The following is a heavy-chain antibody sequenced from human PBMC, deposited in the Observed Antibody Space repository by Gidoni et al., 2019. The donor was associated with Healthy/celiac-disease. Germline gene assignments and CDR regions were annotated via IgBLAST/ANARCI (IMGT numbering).Heavy chain of an antibody. J-gene: IGHJ5*02. D-gene: IGHD2-2*01. V-gene: IGHV3-48*02. CDR3: ARDPRIVVAPAANNWFDP. CDR1: GFTFSSYS. Sequence: EVQLVESGGGLVQPGGSLRLSCAASGFTFSSYSMNWVRQAPGKGLEWVSYISSSSSTIYYADSVKGRFTISRDNAKNSLYLQMNSLRDEDTAVYYCARDPRIVVAPAANNWFDPWGQGTLVTVSS. CDR2: ISSSSSTI.